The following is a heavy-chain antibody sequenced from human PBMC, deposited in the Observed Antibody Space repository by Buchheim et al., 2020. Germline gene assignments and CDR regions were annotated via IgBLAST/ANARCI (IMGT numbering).Heavy chain of an antibody. CDR3: ARGRVSCSSTSCYNNPFDY. J-gene: IGHJ4*02. CDR1: GGSFSGYY. Sequence: QVQLQQWGAGLLKPSETLSLTCAVYGGSFSGYYWSWIRQPPGKGLEWIGEINHSGSTNYNPSLKSRVTISVDTSKNQFSLKLSSVTAADTAVYYCARGRVSCSSTSCYNNPFDYWGQGTL. V-gene: IGHV4-34*01. CDR2: INHSGST. D-gene: IGHD2-2*02.